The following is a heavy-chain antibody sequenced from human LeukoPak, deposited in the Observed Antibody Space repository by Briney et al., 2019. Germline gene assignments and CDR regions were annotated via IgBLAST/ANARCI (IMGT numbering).Heavy chain of an antibody. CDR1: GFTFSNSG. Sequence: GGSLRLSCAGSGFTFSNSGMHWVRQAPGKGLEWLAVISHDASSKYHAESVKGRFTVSRDNSKNTLYLQMNSLRAEDTAVYYCAKDRFRGVVSYGDYVASFVYWGQGTLVTVSS. D-gene: IGHD4-17*01. V-gene: IGHV3-30*18. CDR2: ISHDASSK. J-gene: IGHJ4*02. CDR3: AKDRFRGVVSYGDYVASFVY.